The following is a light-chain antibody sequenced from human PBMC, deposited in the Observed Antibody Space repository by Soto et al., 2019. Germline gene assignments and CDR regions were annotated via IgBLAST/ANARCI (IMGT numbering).Light chain of an antibody. J-gene: IGKJ1*01. CDR2: LGS. CDR3: MQALQTPRT. CDR1: QSLLHSNGYNY. Sequence: DTVMTQSPLSLPVTPGEPASISCRSSQSLLHSNGYNYLDWYLQKLGQSPQLLIYLGSNRASGVPDRFSVSRSGTDFTLKISRVEAEDVGVYYCMQALQTPRTFGQGTKVEIK. V-gene: IGKV2-28*01.